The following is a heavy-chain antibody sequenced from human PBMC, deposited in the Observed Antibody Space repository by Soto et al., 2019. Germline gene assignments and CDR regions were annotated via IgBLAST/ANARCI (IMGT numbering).Heavy chain of an antibody. CDR2: INPKFGDT. V-gene: IGHV1-2*02. J-gene: IGHJ5*02. CDR1: GYTFTAYY. CDR3: ARDHEAGGIGWFAP. D-gene: IGHD3-3*02. Sequence: QVQLVQSGAEVKEPGDSVRVSCEASGYTFTAYYIHWVRQAPGQGLEWMGWINPKFGDTTYAQDFQGRVSMTRDMSISTVYMELSRLTSDDTAIYYCARDHEAGGIGWFAPWGQGTLVTVSS.